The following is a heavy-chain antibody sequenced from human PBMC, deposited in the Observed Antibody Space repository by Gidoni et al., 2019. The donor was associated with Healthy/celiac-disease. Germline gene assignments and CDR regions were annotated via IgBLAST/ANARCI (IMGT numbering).Heavy chain of an antibody. D-gene: IGHD5-18*01. CDR3: ANPLPGYSYASYFDY. CDR2: ISGSGGST. J-gene: IGHJ4*02. V-gene: IGHV3-23*01. CDR1: GFPFSSSA. Sequence: EVQLLESGGGLVQPGGSLRLSCAASGFPFSSSAMSWVRQAPGKGLEWVSAISGSGGSTYYADSVKGRFTISRDNSKNTLYLQMNSLRAEDTAVYYCANPLPGYSYASYFDYWGQGTLVTVSS.